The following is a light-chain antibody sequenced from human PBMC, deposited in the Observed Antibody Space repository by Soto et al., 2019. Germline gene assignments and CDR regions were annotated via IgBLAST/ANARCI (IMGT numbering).Light chain of an antibody. Sequence: MTQSPATLSVSPGEGATLSYRASQGIGDTLAWYQQKPGKVPKLLIYAASTLQSGVPSRFSGSGSGTDFTLTISSLQPEDFATYHCQQGYTTPITFGQGTRLEIK. J-gene: IGKJ5*01. CDR2: AAS. CDR1: QGIGDT. V-gene: IGKV1-27*01. CDR3: QQGYTTPIT.